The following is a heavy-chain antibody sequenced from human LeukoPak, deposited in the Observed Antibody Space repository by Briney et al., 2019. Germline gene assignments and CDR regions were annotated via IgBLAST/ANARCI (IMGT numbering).Heavy chain of an antibody. CDR2: ISWNSGSI. V-gene: IGHV3-9*01. D-gene: IGHD3-22*01. CDR1: GFTFDDYA. CDR3: AKDADSGYYYDSSGYRFDY. Sequence: PGGSLRLSCAASGFTFDDYARHWVRQAPGKGLEWVSGISWNSGSIGYADSVKGRFTISRDNAKNSLYLQMNSLRAEDTALYYCAKDADSGYYYDSSGYRFDYWGQGTLVTVSS. J-gene: IGHJ4*02.